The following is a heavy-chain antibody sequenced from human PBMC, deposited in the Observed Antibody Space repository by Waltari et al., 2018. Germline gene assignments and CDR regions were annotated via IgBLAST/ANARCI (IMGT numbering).Heavy chain of an antibody. CDR3: ARSGGGTTTFGVAE. D-gene: IGHD3-3*01. CDR1: GYTLTELL. CDR2: INPNRGEP. Sequence: QVQLVQSGAEVKKSAASGKVFCKASGYTLTELLIHRVRQAPGQGLEWKGRINPNRGEPSYAQRFQGRVTMTGDTSITTAYMGLTGLRSDDTAIYYCARSGGGTTTFGVAEWGQGSLVTVSS. V-gene: IGHV1-2*06. J-gene: IGHJ4*02.